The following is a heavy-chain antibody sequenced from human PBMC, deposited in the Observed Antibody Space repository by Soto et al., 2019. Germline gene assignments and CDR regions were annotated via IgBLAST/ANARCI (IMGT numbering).Heavy chain of an antibody. D-gene: IGHD3-3*01. Sequence: PGGSLRLSCAASGFTFSSYAMSWVRQAPGKGLEWVSAISSSSSSTYYADSVKGRFTISRDNAKNSLYLQMNSLRAEDTAVYYCAKGYDFWSGYYLPAPYYFDYWGQGTLVTVSS. CDR3: AKGYDFWSGYYLPAPYYFDY. CDR1: GFTFSSYA. CDR2: ISSSSSST. J-gene: IGHJ4*02. V-gene: IGHV3-23*01.